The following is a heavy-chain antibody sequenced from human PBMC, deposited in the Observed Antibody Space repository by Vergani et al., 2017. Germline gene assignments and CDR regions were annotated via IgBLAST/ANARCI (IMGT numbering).Heavy chain of an antibody. Sequence: QVQLVESGGGVVQPGRSLRLSCAASGFTFSSYGMHWVRQAPGKGLEWGAVISYDGSNKYYADSVKGRLTISRDNSKKTLYLQMNSLRAEDTAVYYCAKQAIERHYYYYMDVWGKGTTVTVSS. CDR3: AKQAIERHYYYYMDV. J-gene: IGHJ6*03. CDR1: GFTFSSYG. V-gene: IGHV3-30*18. D-gene: IGHD2-21*01. CDR2: ISYDGSNK.